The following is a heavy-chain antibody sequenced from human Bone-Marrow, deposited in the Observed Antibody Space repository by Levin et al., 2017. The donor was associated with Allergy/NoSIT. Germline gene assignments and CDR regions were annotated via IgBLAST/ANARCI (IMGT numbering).Heavy chain of an antibody. CDR2: ISGTGGST. CDR3: AKTDGDEYDSGNFVMMRYFED. J-gene: IGHJ4*02. D-gene: IGHD3-9*01. V-gene: IGHV3-23*01. CDR1: GFTFTSYA. Sequence: GGSLRLSCATSGFTFTSYAMTWVRQTPGKGPEWVSSISGTGGSTYYTDSVEGRFTISRDNSKHMVFLQMTNLSVEDTAVYYCAKTDGDEYDSGNFVMMRYFEDWGQGTQVTVSS.